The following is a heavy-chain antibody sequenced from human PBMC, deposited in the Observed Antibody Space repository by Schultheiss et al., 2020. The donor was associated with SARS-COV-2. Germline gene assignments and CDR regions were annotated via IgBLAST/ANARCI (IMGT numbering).Heavy chain of an antibody. J-gene: IGHJ5*02. CDR3: ARGGRDGYTMYNWFDP. V-gene: IGHV4-39*01. D-gene: IGHD5-24*01. CDR2: INYSGST. Sequence: SETLSLTCSVSGGSISSSGHYWGWIRQPPGKGLEWMGSINYSGSTYYNPSLESRVTVSVDASKNQFSLKLTSVTAADTAVYYCARGGRDGYTMYNWFDPWGQGALVTVSS. CDR1: GGSISSSGHY.